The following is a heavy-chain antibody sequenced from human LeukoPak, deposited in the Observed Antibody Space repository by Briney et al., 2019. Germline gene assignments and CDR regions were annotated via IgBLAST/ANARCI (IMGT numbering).Heavy chain of an antibody. V-gene: IGHV3-48*03. Sequence: GGSLRLSCAASGFTFSSYEMNWVRQAPGKGLEGVSYISSSGSTIYYADSVKGRFTISRDNAKNSLYLQMNSLRAEDTAVYYCARYCSGGSCYSDLGLYYYGMDVWGQGTTVTVSS. D-gene: IGHD2-15*01. J-gene: IGHJ6*02. CDR1: GFTFSSYE. CDR2: ISSSGSTI. CDR3: ARYCSGGSCYSDLGLYYYGMDV.